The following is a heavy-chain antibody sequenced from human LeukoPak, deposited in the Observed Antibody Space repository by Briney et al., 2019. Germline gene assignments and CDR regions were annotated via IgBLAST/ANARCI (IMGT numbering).Heavy chain of an antibody. CDR3: ARRATTERGHSYGLDF. D-gene: IGHD5-18*01. CDR1: GFPFSTFW. Sequence: GGSLRLSCAVSGFPFSTFWMSWVRQAPGKGLEWVSSIGSSGSYIYYADSLTGRFTISRDNAKNSLYLQMNSLRAEDTAMYYCARRATTERGHSYGLDFWGQGTLVTVSS. CDR2: IGSSGSYI. J-gene: IGHJ4*02. V-gene: IGHV3-21*01.